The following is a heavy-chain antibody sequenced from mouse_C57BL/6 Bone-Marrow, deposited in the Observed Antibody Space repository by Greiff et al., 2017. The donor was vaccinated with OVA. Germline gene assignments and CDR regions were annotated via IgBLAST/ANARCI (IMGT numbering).Heavy chain of an antibody. CDR2: INPNNGGT. CDR1: GYTFTDYY. Sequence: VQLQQPGPELVKPGASVKISCKASGYTFTDYYMNWVKQSHGKSLEWIGDINPNNGGTSYNQKFKGKATLTVDKSSSTAYMELRSLTSEDSAVYYCARWGYGSSYAWFAYWGQGTLVTVSA. CDR3: ARWGYGSSYAWFAY. V-gene: IGHV1-26*01. D-gene: IGHD1-1*01. J-gene: IGHJ3*01.